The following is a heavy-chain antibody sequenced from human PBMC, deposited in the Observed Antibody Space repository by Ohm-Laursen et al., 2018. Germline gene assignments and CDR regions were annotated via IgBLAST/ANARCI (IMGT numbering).Heavy chain of an antibody. Sequence: GSLRLSCTASGFTFSTYWMSWVSQAPGKGLEWVANINQAGSEKYYVDSVKGRFTISRDNAKNSLYLQMNSLRAEDTAVYYCAREYSGRDYFDYWGQGTLVTVSS. D-gene: IGHD3-10*01. CDR1: GFTFSTYW. CDR2: INQAGSEK. CDR3: AREYSGRDYFDY. V-gene: IGHV3-7*01. J-gene: IGHJ4*02.